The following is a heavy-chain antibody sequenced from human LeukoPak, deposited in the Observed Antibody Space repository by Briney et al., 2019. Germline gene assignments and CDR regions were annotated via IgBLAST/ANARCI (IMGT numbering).Heavy chain of an antibody. CDR2: IYHSGST. V-gene: IGHV4-30-2*01. CDR3: ARDPSIFGVANPRYY. Sequence: PSETLSLTCTVSGGSISSGGYYWSWIRQPPGKGLEWIGYIYHSGSTYYNPSLKSRVTISVDRSKNQFSLKLSSVAAADAAVYYCARDPSIFGVANPRYYWGQGTLVTVSS. D-gene: IGHD3-3*01. CDR1: GGSISSGGYY. J-gene: IGHJ4*02.